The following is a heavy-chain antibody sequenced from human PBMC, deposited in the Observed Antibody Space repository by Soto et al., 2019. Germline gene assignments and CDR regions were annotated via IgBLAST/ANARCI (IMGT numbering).Heavy chain of an antibody. CDR2: IYSGGST. Sequence: EVQLVESGGGLIQPGGSLRLSCAASGFTVSSNYMSWVRQAPGKGLEWVSVIYSGGSTYYADSVKGRFTISRDNSKNTLYLQMNSLRAEDTAVYYCARDVSFGEFLGDYWGQGTLVTVSS. V-gene: IGHV3-53*01. J-gene: IGHJ4*02. CDR1: GFTVSSNY. D-gene: IGHD3-10*01. CDR3: ARDVSFGEFLGDY.